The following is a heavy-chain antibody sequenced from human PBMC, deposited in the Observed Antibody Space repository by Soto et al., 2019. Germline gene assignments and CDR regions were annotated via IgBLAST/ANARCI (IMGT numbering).Heavy chain of an antibody. J-gene: IGHJ4*02. D-gene: IGHD6-13*01. CDR1: GYTFTSYY. Sequence: QVQLVQSGAEVKKPGASVKVSCMASGYTFTSYYMHWVRQAPGQGLEWMGIINPSGGSTSYAQKFQGRVTMSRDTSTSTVYMELSSLRSEDTAVYYCARAWGIAAAIDYWGQGTLVTVSS. CDR2: INPSGGST. CDR3: ARAWGIAAAIDY. V-gene: IGHV1-46*03.